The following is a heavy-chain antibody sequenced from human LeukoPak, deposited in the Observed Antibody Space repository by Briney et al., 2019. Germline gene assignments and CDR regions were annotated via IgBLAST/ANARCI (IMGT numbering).Heavy chain of an antibody. D-gene: IGHD3-16*01. CDR2: INPSGGST. CDR3: AKSGGVMSYDYYYYMDV. J-gene: IGHJ6*03. CDR1: GYTFTHNF. V-gene: IGHV1-46*01. Sequence: GASVKVSCKASGYTFTHNFMHWVRQAPGQGLEWMGIINPSGGSTSYAQKFQGRVTMTRDMSTSTVYMELSSLRAEDTAVYYCAKSGGVMSYDYYYYMDVWGKGTTVTVSS.